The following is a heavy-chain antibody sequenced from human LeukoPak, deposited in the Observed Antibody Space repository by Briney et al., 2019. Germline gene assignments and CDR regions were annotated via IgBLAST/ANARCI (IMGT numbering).Heavy chain of an antibody. CDR3: ARGANSSSWGTWGY. Sequence: SETLSLTCTVSGGSISSSSYYWGWIRQPPGKGLEWIGSIYYSGSTYYNPSLKSRVTISVDTSRNQFSLKLSPVTAADTAVYYCARGANSSSWGTWGYWGQGTLVTVSS. CDR1: GGSISSSSYY. V-gene: IGHV4-39*07. D-gene: IGHD6-13*01. J-gene: IGHJ4*02. CDR2: IYYSGST.